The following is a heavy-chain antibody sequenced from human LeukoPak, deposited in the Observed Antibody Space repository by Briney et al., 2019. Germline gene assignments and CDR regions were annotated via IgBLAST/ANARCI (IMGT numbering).Heavy chain of an antibody. CDR3: ARAHLDAFDI. CDR1: GYTFTSYD. J-gene: IGHJ3*02. V-gene: IGHV1-8*01. CDR2: MNPNSGEK. Sequence: ASVKVSCKASGYTFTSYDINWVRQATGQGLEWMGWMNPNSGEKGHAQKFQGRVTITRETSINTAYMELSSLRSKDTAVYYCARAHLDAFDIWGQGTMVTVSS.